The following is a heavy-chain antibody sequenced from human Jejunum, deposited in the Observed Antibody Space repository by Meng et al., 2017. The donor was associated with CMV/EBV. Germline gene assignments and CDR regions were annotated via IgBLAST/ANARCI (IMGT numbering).Heavy chain of an antibody. V-gene: IGHV1-2*02. CDR1: YTFNGYY. CDR2: VNPNSGDT. CDR3: ARDGVLCGDTSCRGFYS. D-gene: IGHD2-21*01. Sequence: YTFNGYYMHWVRQAPGQGLEWMGWVNPNSGDTDYAQNFQGRVSMTRDPSISTAYMELSGLRSDDTAVYYCARDGVLCGDTSCRGFYSWGQGTPVTVSS. J-gene: IGHJ5*02.